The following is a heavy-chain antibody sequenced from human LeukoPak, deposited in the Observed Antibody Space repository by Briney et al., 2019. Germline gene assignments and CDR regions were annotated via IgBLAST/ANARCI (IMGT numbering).Heavy chain of an antibody. CDR1: GGSISSYY. Sequence: PSETLSLTCTVSGGSISSYYWSWIRQPPGKGLEWIGYIYYSGSTNYNPSLKSRVTISVDTSKNQFSLKLSSVTAADTAVYYCARRWIQLWSYFDYWGQGTLVTVSS. D-gene: IGHD5-18*01. V-gene: IGHV4-59*08. CDR3: ARRWIQLWSYFDY. CDR2: IYYSGST. J-gene: IGHJ4*02.